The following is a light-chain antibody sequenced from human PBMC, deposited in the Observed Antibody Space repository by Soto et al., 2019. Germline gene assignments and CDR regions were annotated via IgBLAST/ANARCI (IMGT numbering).Light chain of an antibody. Sequence: EIVMTQSPATLSVSPGERATLSCRASQSVSSNLAWYQQKPGQAPRLLIYGASTRATGIPARYSGSGSGTEFALYISRLKSEEFAISYCQQYNNWPTFSFVGGAKVEIK. V-gene: IGKV3-15*01. CDR1: QSVSSN. CDR3: QQYNNWPTFS. J-gene: IGKJ4*01. CDR2: GAS.